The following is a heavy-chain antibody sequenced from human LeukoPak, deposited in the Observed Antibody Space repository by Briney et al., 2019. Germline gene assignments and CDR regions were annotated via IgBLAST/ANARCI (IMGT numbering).Heavy chain of an antibody. Sequence: GGSLRLSCAASGFTLSNFWTTWIRQAPGKGLEWVANIKQDGIEKYYVDSVEGRFTVSRDNTKNTLFLQMDSLRAEDTAVYYCARGSSGYYCDHFQTWGQGSLVTVSS. V-gene: IGHV3-7*01. CDR1: GFTLSNFW. CDR3: ARGSSGYYCDHFQT. D-gene: IGHD3-22*01. CDR2: IKQDGIEK. J-gene: IGHJ1*01.